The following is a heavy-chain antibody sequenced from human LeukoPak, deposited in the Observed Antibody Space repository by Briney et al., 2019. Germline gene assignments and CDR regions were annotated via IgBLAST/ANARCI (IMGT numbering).Heavy chain of an antibody. CDR1: GYSISSGYY. V-gene: IGHV4-38-2*02. J-gene: IGHJ3*02. D-gene: IGHD3-22*01. Sequence: PSETLSLTCTVSGYSISSGYYWGWIRQPSGKGLEGIGSIYHSGSTYYNPSLKSRVTISVDTSKNQFSLKLSSVTAADTAVYYCARGGWDSSGYHDAFDIWGQGTMVTVSS. CDR3: ARGGWDSSGYHDAFDI. CDR2: IYHSGST.